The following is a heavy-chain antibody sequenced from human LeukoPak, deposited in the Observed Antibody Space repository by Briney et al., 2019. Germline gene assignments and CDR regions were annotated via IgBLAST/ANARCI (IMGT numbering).Heavy chain of an antibody. CDR1: GFTFSNAW. J-gene: IGHJ4*02. CDR2: IKSKADGGTT. CDR3: TTDLEVVTAFDY. D-gene: IGHD2-21*02. V-gene: IGHV3-15*01. Sequence: GGSLRLSCAASGFTFSNAWMSWVRQAPGKGLEWVGRIKSKADGGTTDYAAPVKGRLTISRDDSENTLYRKMNSLKTEDRAVYYATTDLEVVTAFDYWGQGTLVTVSS.